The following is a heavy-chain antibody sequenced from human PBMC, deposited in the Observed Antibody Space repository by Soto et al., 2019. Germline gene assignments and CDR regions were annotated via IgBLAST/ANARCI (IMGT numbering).Heavy chain of an antibody. CDR2: IYSGGST. J-gene: IGHJ4*02. Sequence: GGSLRLSCAASGVTVSGNYMAWVRQAPGKGLGWVSTIYSGGSTYYADSVKGRFTISRDNSKNTLYLQMNSLRAEDTAVYYCARGTHFDYWGQGTLVTVSS. CDR1: GVTVSGNY. CDR3: ARGTHFDY. V-gene: IGHV3-66*01.